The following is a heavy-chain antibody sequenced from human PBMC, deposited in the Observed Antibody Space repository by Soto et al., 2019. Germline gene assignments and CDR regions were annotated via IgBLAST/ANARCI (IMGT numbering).Heavy chain of an antibody. CDR3: ARDRGSSGYYFGYYYYGMDV. CDR1: GGSISSGGYY. J-gene: IGHJ6*02. V-gene: IGHV4-31*03. CDR2: IYYSGST. D-gene: IGHD3-22*01. Sequence: PSETLSLTCTVSGGSISSGGYYWSCIRQHPGKGLEWIGYIYYSGSTYYNPSLKSRVTISVDTSKNQFSLKLSSVTAADTAVYYCARDRGSSGYYFGYYYYGMDVWGQGTTVTVSS.